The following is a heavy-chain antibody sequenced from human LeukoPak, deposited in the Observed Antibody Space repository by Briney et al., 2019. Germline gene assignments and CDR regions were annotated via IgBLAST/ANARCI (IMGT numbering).Heavy chain of an antibody. D-gene: IGHD3-22*01. J-gene: IGHJ4*02. CDR3: ARDPHYYDSSGDY. V-gene: IGHV3-48*01. Sequence: GGSLRLSCAASGFTFSSYSMNWVRQAPGKGLEWVSYISSSSSTIYYADSVKGRFTISRDNAKNSLYLQMNSLRAEDTAVYYCARDPHYYDSSGDYWGQGTLVTVSS. CDR2: ISSSSSTI. CDR1: GFTFSSYS.